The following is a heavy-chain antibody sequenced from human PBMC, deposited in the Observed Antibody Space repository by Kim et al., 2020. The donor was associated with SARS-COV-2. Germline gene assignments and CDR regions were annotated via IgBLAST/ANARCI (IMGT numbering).Heavy chain of an antibody. CDR2: ISYDGSNK. D-gene: IGHD3-10*01. CDR1: GFTFSSYG. Sequence: GGSLRLSCAASGFTFSSYGMHWVRQAPGKGLEWVAVISYDGSNKYYADSVKGRFTISRDNSKNTLYLQMNSLRAEDTAVYYCAKDRKPMVRGVIGVPYWGQGTLVAVSS. J-gene: IGHJ4*02. V-gene: IGHV3-30*18. CDR3: AKDRKPMVRGVIGVPY.